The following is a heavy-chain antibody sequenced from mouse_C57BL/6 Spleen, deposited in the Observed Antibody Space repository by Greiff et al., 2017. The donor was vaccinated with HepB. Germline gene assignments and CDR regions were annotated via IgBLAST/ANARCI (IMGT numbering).Heavy chain of an antibody. CDR3: ARLGGYYAIDY. CDR1: GYTFTSYW. J-gene: IGHJ2*01. CDR2: IHPNSGST. D-gene: IGHD2-3*01. V-gene: IGHV1-64*01. Sequence: VQLQQPGAELVKPGASVKLSCKASGYTFTSYWMHWVKQRPGQGLEWIGMIHPNSGSTNYNEKFKSKATLTVDKSSSTAYMQLSSLTSEDSAVYCCARLGGYYAIDYWGQGTTLTVSS.